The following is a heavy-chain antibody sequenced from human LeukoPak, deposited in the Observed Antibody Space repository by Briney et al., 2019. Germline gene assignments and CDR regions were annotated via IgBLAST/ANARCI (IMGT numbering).Heavy chain of an antibody. D-gene: IGHD6-19*01. J-gene: IGHJ4*02. Sequence: LSLTCTVSGGSISTYYWSWVRQAPGKGLEWVGFIRSKAYGGTTEYAASVKGRFTISRDDSKSIAYLQMNSLKTEDTAVYYCTRGPYSSGWGDYWGQGTLVTVSS. CDR1: GGSISTYY. CDR3: TRGPYSSGWGDY. CDR2: IRSKAYGGTT. V-gene: IGHV3-49*04.